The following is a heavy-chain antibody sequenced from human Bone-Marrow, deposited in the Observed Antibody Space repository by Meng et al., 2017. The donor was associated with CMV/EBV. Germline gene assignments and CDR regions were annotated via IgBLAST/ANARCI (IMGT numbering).Heavy chain of an antibody. J-gene: IGHJ6*02. CDR3: ARGLRGGYYYYYGMDV. CDR2: IYPGDSDT. V-gene: IGHV5-51*01. D-gene: IGHD4-17*01. CDR1: GYSFTSYW. Sequence: GGSLRLSCKGSGYSFTSYWIGWVRQMPGKGLEWMGIIYPGDSDTRYSPSFQGQVTISADKSISTAYLQWSSLKASDTAMYYCARGLRGGYYYYYGMDVWGQGTTVTVSS.